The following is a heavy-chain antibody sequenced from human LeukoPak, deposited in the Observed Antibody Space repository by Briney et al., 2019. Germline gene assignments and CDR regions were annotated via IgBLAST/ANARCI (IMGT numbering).Heavy chain of an antibody. D-gene: IGHD2-21*02. V-gene: IGHV3-30*03. CDR3: ARELDMVREPHCGGDCYSEDY. Sequence: GGSLRLSCAASGFTFSSYGMHWVRQAPGKGLEWVAVISYDGSNKYYADSVKGRFTVSRDNSKNTLYLQMNSLRAEDTAVYYCARELDMVREPHCGGDCYSEDYWGQGTLVTVSS. CDR2: ISYDGSNK. CDR1: GFTFSSYG. J-gene: IGHJ4*02.